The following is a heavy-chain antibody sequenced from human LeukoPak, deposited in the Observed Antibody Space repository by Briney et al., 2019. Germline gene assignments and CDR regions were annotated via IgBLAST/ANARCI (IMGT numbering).Heavy chain of an antibody. CDR1: GGSISSSSYY. J-gene: IGHJ4*02. CDR2: FYYPGST. CDR3: AISTGSSDFVY. D-gene: IGHD1-26*01. Sequence: PSETLSLTCTVSGGSISSSSYYWGWVRQPPVKGLEWIGSFYYPGSTYYNPSLKSRLSISVDTSNNQFSLKLNSVTAADTAVYYCAISTGSSDFVYWGQGTLVTVSS. V-gene: IGHV4-39*07.